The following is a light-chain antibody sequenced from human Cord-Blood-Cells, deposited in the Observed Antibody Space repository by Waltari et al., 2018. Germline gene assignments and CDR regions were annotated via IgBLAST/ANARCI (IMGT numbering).Light chain of an antibody. CDR3: QQSYSTPVT. J-gene: IGKJ3*01. V-gene: IGKV1-39*01. CDR1: QSISSY. Sequence: DIQMTQSPSSLSASVGDRVTITCRTSQSISSYLNWYQQKPGKAPKLLIYAASSCQSGVPSRFSGSGSGTDFTLTISSLQPEDFATYYCQQSYSTPVTFGPGTKVDIK. CDR2: AAS.